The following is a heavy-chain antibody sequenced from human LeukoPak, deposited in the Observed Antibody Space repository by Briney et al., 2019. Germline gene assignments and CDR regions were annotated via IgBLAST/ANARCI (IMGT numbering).Heavy chain of an antibody. Sequence: SRVTISVDTSKNQFSLKLSSVTAADTAVYYCARKSAYSSGHTTKYYYYGMDVWGQGTTVTVSS. J-gene: IGHJ6*02. V-gene: IGHV4-39*07. CDR3: ARKSAYSSGHTTKYYYYGMDV. D-gene: IGHD6-19*01.